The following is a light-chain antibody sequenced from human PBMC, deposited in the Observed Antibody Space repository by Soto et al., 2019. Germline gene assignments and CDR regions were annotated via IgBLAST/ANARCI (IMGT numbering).Light chain of an antibody. CDR2: DVT. CDR3: NSYSSGSTTYV. CDR1: SSDVGDYHY. J-gene: IGLJ1*01. V-gene: IGLV2-14*03. Sequence: QSVLTQPASMSGSPGQSITISCTGTSSDVGDYHYVSWYQLHPGKAPKLLLYDVTILPSGVSTRFSGSKTGNTASLTISGLKGEDEADYYCNSYSSGSTTYVFGTGTKITVL.